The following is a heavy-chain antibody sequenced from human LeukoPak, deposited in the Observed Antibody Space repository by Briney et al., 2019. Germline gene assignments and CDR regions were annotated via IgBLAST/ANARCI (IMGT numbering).Heavy chain of an antibody. J-gene: IGHJ4*02. CDR2: IQYDESNK. V-gene: IGHV3-30*02. Sequence: GGSLRLSCAASGFTFSSYWMSWVRQAPGKGLEWVSFIQYDESNKNYADSVKGRFTIFRDNSKNTLYLEMNSLRAEDTAVYYCATDANLDNVGDYWGQGSLVTVSS. D-gene: IGHD1-1*01. CDR1: GFTFSSYW. CDR3: ATDANLDNVGDY.